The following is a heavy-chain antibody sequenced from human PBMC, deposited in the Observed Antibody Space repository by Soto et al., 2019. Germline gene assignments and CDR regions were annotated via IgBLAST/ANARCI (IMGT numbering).Heavy chain of an antibody. Sequence: WGSLRLSCGASGFSICSYWMHRVRQAPGKGLVWVSRINSDGSSTNYADSVKGRFTISRDNAKNTLYLQMNSLRAEDTAVYYCARPGRSSGYLDYWGQGTLVTVSS. J-gene: IGHJ4*02. CDR2: INSDGSST. D-gene: IGHD3-22*01. V-gene: IGHV3-74*01. CDR1: GFSICSYW. CDR3: ARPGRSSGYLDY.